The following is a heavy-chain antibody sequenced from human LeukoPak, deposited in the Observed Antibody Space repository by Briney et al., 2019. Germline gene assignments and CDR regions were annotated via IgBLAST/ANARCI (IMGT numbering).Heavy chain of an antibody. D-gene: IGHD1-7*01. CDR2: ISSSGSTI. Sequence: GGSLRLSCAASGFTFSSYEMNWVRQAPGKGLEWVSYISSSGSTIYYADSVKGRFTISRDNSKNTLYLQMNSLRAEDTAVYYCATGNYNRPFDYWGQGTLVTVSS. V-gene: IGHV3-48*03. CDR3: ATGNYNRPFDY. J-gene: IGHJ4*02. CDR1: GFTFSSYE.